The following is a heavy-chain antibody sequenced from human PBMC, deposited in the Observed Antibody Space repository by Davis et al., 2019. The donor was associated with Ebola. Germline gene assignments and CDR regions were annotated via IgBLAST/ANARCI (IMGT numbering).Heavy chain of an antibody. CDR1: GFTFSSTY. D-gene: IGHD2-2*01. CDR3: ARDYCSSTSCYGGKYYYGMDV. J-gene: IGHJ6*04. CDR2: ISSSGSTI. V-gene: IGHV3-11*01. Sequence: WGSLRLSCAASGFTFSSTYMSWIRQAPGKGLEWVSYISSSGSTIYSADSVKGRFTISRDNAKNSLYLQMNSLRAEDTAVYYCARDYCSSTSCYGGKYYYGMDVWGKGTTVTVSS.